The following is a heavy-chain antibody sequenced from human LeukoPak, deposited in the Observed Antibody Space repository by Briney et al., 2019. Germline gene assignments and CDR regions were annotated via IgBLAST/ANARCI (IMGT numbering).Heavy chain of an antibody. CDR3: ARGALTYYYDY. J-gene: IGHJ4*02. CDR1: GFTSSDYY. CDR2: TSFSGNTI. Sequence: GGSLRLSCAASGFTSSDYYMSWIRQAPGKGLEWVSYTSFSGNTISYADSVKGRFTFSRDNAKNSLFLQMNSLRAEDTAVYYCARGALTYYYDYWGQGTLVAVSS. D-gene: IGHD4/OR15-4a*01. V-gene: IGHV3-11*01.